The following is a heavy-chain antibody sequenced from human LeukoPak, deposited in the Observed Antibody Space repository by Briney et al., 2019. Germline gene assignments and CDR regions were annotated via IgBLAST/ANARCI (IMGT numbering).Heavy chain of an antibody. CDR3: ARRAYYDFWSGYTYYYYMDV. J-gene: IGHJ6*03. V-gene: IGHV3-30*02. CDR1: GFTFSSYG. CDR2: IRYDGSNK. D-gene: IGHD3-3*01. Sequence: GGSLRLSCAASGFTFSSYGMHWVRQAPGKGLEWVAFIRYDGSNKYYADSVKGRFTISRDNSKNTLYLQMNSLRAEDTAVYYCARRAYYDFWSGYTYYYYMDVWGKGTTVTVSS.